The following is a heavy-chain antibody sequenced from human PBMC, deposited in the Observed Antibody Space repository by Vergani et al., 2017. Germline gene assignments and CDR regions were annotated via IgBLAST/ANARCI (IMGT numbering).Heavy chain of an antibody. D-gene: IGHD3-10*01. Sequence: QVQLQQWGAGLVKPSETLSLTCTVSGGSISSSSYYWGWIRQPPGKGLEWIGSIYYSGSTYYNPSLKSRVTISVDTSKNQFSLKLSSVTAADTAVYYCARHGVTMVRGVITAIDYWGQGTLVTVSS. J-gene: IGHJ4*02. CDR1: GGSISSSSYY. CDR2: IYYSGST. CDR3: ARHGVTMVRGVITAIDY. V-gene: IGHV4-39*01.